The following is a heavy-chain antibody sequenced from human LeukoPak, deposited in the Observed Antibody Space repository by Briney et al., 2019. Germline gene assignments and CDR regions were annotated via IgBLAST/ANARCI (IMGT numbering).Heavy chain of an antibody. CDR3: GRALLWFGAYYFDY. CDR1: GYSFTSYW. J-gene: IGHJ4*02. CDR2: IYPGDSDT. V-gene: IGHV5-51*01. D-gene: IGHD3-10*01. Sequence: GESLKIPCKGSGYSFTSYWIGWVRQMLGKGLDWLGIIYPGDSDTRYRPYFQGQVSISADKSITTAYLQWSSMKASNTAMNYGGRALLWFGAYYFDYWGQGNLVTVSS.